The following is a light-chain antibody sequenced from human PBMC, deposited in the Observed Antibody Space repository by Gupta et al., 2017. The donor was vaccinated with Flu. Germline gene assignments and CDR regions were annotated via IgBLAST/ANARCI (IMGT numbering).Light chain of an antibody. CDR3: QQYNRWPQT. CDR1: QSISNN. V-gene: IGKV3-15*01. J-gene: IGKJ1*01. CDR2: DAS. Sequence: PATLSVSPGEGATLSCRASQSISNNLAWYQQKPGQPPRLLIYDASTRATGFPARFSGGGSGTEFTLTISSLQSEDFAVYYCQQYNRWPQTFGQGIKLEIK.